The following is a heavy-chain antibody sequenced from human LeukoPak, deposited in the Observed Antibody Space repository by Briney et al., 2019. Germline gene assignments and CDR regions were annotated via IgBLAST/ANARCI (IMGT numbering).Heavy chain of an antibody. J-gene: IGHJ6*01. D-gene: IGHD5-12*01. CDR2: IYYSGST. CDR1: GGSISSYY. V-gene: IGHV4-59*08. CDR3: VRSFYSGYDFVEGMDV. Sequence: SETLSLTCTASGGSISSYYWSWIRQPPGKGLEWIGSIYYSGSTNYNPSLKSRVSISVDTSKNQFSLKLSSVTAADTAVYYCVRSFYSGYDFVEGMDVWGEGTTVTVSS.